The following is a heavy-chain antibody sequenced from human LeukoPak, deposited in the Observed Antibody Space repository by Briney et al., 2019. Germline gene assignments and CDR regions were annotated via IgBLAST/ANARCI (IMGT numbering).Heavy chain of an antibody. CDR2: IRYDGSNK. CDR3: ARAHYYDSSGSGY. CDR1: GFTFSSYG. V-gene: IGHV3-30*02. D-gene: IGHD3-22*01. Sequence: GGSLRLSCAASGFTFSSYGMHWVRQAPGKGLEWVAFIRYDGSNKYYADSVKGRFTISRDNSKNTLYLQMNSLRAEDTAVYYCARAHYYDSSGSGYWGQGTLVTVSS. J-gene: IGHJ4*02.